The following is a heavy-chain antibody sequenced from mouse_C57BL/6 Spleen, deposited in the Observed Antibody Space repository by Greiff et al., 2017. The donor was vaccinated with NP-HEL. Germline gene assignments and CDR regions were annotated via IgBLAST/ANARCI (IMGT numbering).Heavy chain of an antibody. Sequence: VQLQQSGPELVKPGASVKISCKASGYAFSSSWMNWVKQRPGKGLEWIGRIYPGDGDTNYNGKFKGKATLTADKSSSTTYMQLSSLTSEDSAVYFCAKLAHFAYWGQGTTLTVSS. D-gene: IGHD4-1*01. CDR2: IYPGDGDT. J-gene: IGHJ2*01. V-gene: IGHV1-82*01. CDR3: AKLAHFAY. CDR1: GYAFSSSW.